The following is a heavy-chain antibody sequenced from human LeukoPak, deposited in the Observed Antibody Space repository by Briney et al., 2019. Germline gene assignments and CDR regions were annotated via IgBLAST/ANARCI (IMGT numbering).Heavy chain of an antibody. J-gene: IGHJ4*02. D-gene: IGHD4-17*01. CDR3: ARGSSPMTTADY. CDR1: GGSFSGYY. V-gene: IGHV4-34*01. Sequence: PSETLSLTCAVYGGSFSGYYWSWIRQPPGKVLEWVGEINHSGSTNYNPSLKSRVTISVDTSKNQFSLKLSSVTAADTAVYYCARGSSPMTTADYWGQGTLVTVSS. CDR2: INHSGST.